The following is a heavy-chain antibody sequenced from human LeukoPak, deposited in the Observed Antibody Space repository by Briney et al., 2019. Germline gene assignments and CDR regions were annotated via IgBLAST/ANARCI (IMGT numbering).Heavy chain of an antibody. V-gene: IGHV1-69*13. D-gene: IGHD3-22*01. CDR1: GGTFSSYA. CDR3: ARGPPTSYDSSGDFDY. J-gene: IGHJ4*02. Sequence: SVKVSCKASGGTFSSYAISWVRQAPGQGLEWMGGIIPIFGTANYAQKFQGRVTITADESTSTAYMELRSLRSDDTAVYYCARGPPTSYDSSGDFDYWGQGTLVTVSS. CDR2: IIPIFGTA.